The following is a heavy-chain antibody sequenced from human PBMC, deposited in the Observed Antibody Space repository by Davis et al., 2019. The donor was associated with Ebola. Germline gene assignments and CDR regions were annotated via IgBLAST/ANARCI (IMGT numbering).Heavy chain of an antibody. J-gene: IGHJ4*02. Sequence: GESLKISCAASGFTFSSYSMTWVRQAPGKGLEWVSAISGSGGTTYYAGSVKGRFTVSRDNSRSTLYLQMNSLRADDTAVYYCASRTYGSGSNWGQGTLVTVSS. CDR2: ISGSGGTT. D-gene: IGHD3-10*01. CDR3: ASRTYGSGSN. CDR1: GFTFSSYS. V-gene: IGHV3-23*01.